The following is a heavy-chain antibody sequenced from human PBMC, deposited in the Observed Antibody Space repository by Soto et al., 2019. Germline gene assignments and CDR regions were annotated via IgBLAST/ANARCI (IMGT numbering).Heavy chain of an antibody. CDR3: ARVDIVALPANTRYYFDP. Sequence: QVQLVQSGAEVRKPGDSVRITCTTSGYTFTTYYIHWVRLAPGQGLEWMGVINPRGGARNYAQKFQGRVTMTADTSTSTVYMELRSLRSDDTSLFFCARVDIVALPANTRYYFDPWGEGTLVTVSS. V-gene: IGHV1-46*01. CDR1: GYTFTTYY. D-gene: IGHD2-15*01. J-gene: IGHJ5*02. CDR2: INPRGGAR.